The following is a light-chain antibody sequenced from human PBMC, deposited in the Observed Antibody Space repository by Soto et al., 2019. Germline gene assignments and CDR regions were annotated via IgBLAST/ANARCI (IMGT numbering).Light chain of an antibody. Sequence: DIQMTQSPSTLSASVRDRVTITCRASQTISHYLAWYQQKPGKAPKLLIYGAPSLARGVPSRFTGSGSGTEFTLTIISLQPDDFATYFCQHYTSYSGTFGQGTKVEI. CDR1: QTISHY. V-gene: IGKV1-5*01. J-gene: IGKJ1*01. CDR3: QHYTSYSGT. CDR2: GAP.